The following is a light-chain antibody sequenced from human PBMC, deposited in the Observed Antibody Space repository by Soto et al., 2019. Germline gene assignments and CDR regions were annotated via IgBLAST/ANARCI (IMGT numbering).Light chain of an antibody. CDR1: QSISSSY. V-gene: IGKV3-20*01. CDR3: QQYHSSPLT. J-gene: IGKJ4*01. Sequence: EIVLTQSPGTLSLSPGERATLSCRASQSISSSYLAWYQQRPGQAPRLLISGTSSRATGIPDRFSGSGSGTDFTLTISRLEPEDFAVYYCQQYHSSPLTFGGGTKVDIK. CDR2: GTS.